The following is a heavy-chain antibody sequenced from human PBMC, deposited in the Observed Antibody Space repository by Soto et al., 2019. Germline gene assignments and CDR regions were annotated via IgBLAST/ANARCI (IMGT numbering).Heavy chain of an antibody. CDR3: ARAPSSGYLIDY. CDR1: GFTFRDYG. V-gene: IGHV3-30*02. J-gene: IGHJ4*02. Sequence: GGSLRLSCGVLGFTFRDYGMHWVGKAPGKGLQWVRIIRNDGNGKEYQDSVKGRFTISRDNSKTTLSLQMNILRTDATAVYYCARAPSSGYLIDYWGQGTLVTVSS. CDR2: IRNDGNGK. D-gene: IGHD3-22*01.